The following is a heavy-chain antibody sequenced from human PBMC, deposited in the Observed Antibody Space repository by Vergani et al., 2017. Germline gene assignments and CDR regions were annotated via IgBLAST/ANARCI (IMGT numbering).Heavy chain of an antibody. Sequence: EVQLVESGGGLVQPGGSLRLSCAASGFTFSSYEMNWVRQAPGKGLEWVSYISSSGSTIYYADSVKGRFTISRDNAKNSLYLQMNSLRAEDTAVYYCARLGAAAIREGYYYYYMDVWGKGTTVTVSS. J-gene: IGHJ6*03. CDR3: ARLGAAAIREGYYYYYMDV. V-gene: IGHV3-48*03. CDR2: ISSSGSTI. CDR1: GFTFSSYE. D-gene: IGHD2-2*02.